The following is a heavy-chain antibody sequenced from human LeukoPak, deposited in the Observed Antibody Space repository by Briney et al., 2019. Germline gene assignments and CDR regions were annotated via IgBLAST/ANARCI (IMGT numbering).Heavy chain of an antibody. Sequence: PSETLSLTCTVSGGSISIYYWSWIRQPPGKGLEWIGYIYYSGSTNYNPSLKSRVTISVDTSKNQFSLKLSSVTAADTAVYYCARVWAARPGAHPDYYYYYGMDVWGQGTTVTVSS. J-gene: IGHJ6*02. CDR3: ARVWAARPGAHPDYYYYYGMDV. V-gene: IGHV4-59*01. D-gene: IGHD6-6*01. CDR1: GGSISIYY. CDR2: IYYSGST.